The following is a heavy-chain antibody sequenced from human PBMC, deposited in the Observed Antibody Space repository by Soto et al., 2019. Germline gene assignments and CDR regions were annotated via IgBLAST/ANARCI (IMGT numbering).Heavy chain of an antibody. Sequence: ASVKVSCKASGYTFTSYAIHWVRQAPGQRLEWMGWINAGNGHTKYSQKFQGRVTITRDTSASTAYMELNSLRSEDTAVYYCARVDGNYWGQRTLVTVSS. J-gene: IGHJ4*02. D-gene: IGHD1-26*01. CDR3: ARVDGNY. V-gene: IGHV1-3*01. CDR2: INAGNGHT. CDR1: GYTFTSYA.